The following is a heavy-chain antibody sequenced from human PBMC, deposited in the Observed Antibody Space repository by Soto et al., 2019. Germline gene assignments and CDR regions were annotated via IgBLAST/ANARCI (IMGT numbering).Heavy chain of an antibody. CDR3: ARGGGPEYYDINFDY. Sequence: QVQLQESGPGLVKPSQTLSLTCTVSGGSISSGGYYWSWIRQHPGKGLEWIGYLYYSGSTYYNPSLKSRVTLSVDTSKIHFSRKLSSVTAADTAVYYCARGGGPEYYDINFDYWGQGTLVTVSS. D-gene: IGHD3-22*01. J-gene: IGHJ4*02. V-gene: IGHV4-31*03. CDR2: LYYSGST. CDR1: GGSISSGGYY.